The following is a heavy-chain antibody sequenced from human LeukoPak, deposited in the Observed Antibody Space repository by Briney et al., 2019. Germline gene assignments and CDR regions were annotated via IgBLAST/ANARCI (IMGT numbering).Heavy chain of an antibody. CDR2: MYNSGST. J-gene: IGHJ2*01. CDR3: AKESNSSDNWYFDL. Sequence: SETLSLTCAVSGGSISSYNWNWIRQPPGKGLEWIGYMYNSGSTNNNPSLKSRVTISVDKSKNQFSLKLSSVTAADTAVYYCAKESNSSDNWYFDLWGRGTLVTVSS. CDR1: GGSISSYN. V-gene: IGHV4-59*01. D-gene: IGHD2/OR15-2a*01.